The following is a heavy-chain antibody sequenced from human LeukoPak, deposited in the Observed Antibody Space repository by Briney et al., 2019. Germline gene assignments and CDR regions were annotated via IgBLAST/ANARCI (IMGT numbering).Heavy chain of an antibody. CDR3: ARGQADCSSTSCYHGY. D-gene: IGHD2-2*01. J-gene: IGHJ4*02. V-gene: IGHV1-69*06. Sequence: ASVKVSCKASGGTFSSYAISWVRQAPGQGLEWMGGIIPIFGTANYAQKFQGRVTITADKSTSTAYMELSSLRSEDTAVYYCARGQADCSSTSCYHGYWGQGTLVTVSS. CDR1: GGTFSSYA. CDR2: IIPIFGTA.